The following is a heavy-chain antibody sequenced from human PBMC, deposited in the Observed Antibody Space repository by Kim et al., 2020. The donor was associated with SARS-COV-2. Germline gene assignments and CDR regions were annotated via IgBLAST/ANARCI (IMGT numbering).Heavy chain of an antibody. J-gene: IGHJ4*02. CDR3: ARGWDHGYNPEFDY. CDR2: IYYSGST. V-gene: IGHV4-39*01. D-gene: IGHD5-12*01. Sequence: SETLSLTCTVSGGSISSSSYYWGWIRQPPGKGLEWIGSIYYSGSTYYNPSLKSRVTISVDTSKNQFSLKLSSVTAADTAVYYCARGWDHGYNPEFDYWGQGALVTVSS. CDR1: GGSISSSSYY.